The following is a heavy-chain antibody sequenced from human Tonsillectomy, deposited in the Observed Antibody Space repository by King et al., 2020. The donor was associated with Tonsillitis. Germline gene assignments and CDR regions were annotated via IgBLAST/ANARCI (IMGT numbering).Heavy chain of an antibody. CDR2: IYYSGST. V-gene: IGHV4-39*07. CDR3: ARGTRYDFWSGYYTAYNWFDP. CDR1: GGSISSSSYY. D-gene: IGHD3-3*01. J-gene: IGHJ5*02. Sequence: QLQESGPGLVKPSETLSLTCTVSGGSISSSSYYWGWIRQPPGKGLEWIGSIYYSGSTYYNPSLKSRVTISVDTSKNQFSLKLSSVTAADTAVYYCARGTRYDFWSGYYTAYNWFDPWGQGTLVTVSS.